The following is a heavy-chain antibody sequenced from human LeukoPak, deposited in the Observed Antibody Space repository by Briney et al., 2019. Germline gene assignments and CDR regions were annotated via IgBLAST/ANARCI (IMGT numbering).Heavy chain of an antibody. CDR3: ARGPPGGQFDP. Sequence: ASVKVSCKVSGYIFTEVSMHWVRQSPGKGLEWMGGSDPENGKTVYAQNFQGRVTMTEDTSTDTAYMELTSLTSDDTAVYYCARGPPGGQFDPWGQGTLVTVSS. V-gene: IGHV1-24*01. D-gene: IGHD3-10*01. J-gene: IGHJ5*02. CDR1: GYIFTEVS. CDR2: SDPENGKT.